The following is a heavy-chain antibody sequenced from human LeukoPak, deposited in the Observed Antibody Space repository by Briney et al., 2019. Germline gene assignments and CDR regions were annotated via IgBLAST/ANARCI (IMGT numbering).Heavy chain of an antibody. CDR1: GFTLSNYW. D-gene: IGHD3-3*02. CDR3: ARFTALDYGMDV. V-gene: IGHV3-33*08. CDR2: IWYDGSNK. J-gene: IGHJ6*02. Sequence: GGSLRLSCAASGFTLSNYWMHWVRQAPGKGLEWVAVIWYDGSNKYYADSVKGRFTISRDNSKNTLYLQMNSLRAEDTAVYYCARFTALDYGMDVWGQGTTVTVSS.